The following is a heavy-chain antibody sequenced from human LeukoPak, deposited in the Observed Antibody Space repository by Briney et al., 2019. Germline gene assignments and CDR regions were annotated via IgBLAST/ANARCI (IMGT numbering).Heavy chain of an antibody. J-gene: IGHJ6*02. Sequence: SETLSLTCTVSGGSISSGEYYWSWIRQPPGKGLEWLGYIYHSGSTKYNPSLKSRVTISVDTSKNQFSLKLSSVTAADTAVYYCARDMNTMVRGVIITSYGMDVWGQGTTVTVSS. CDR1: GGSISSGEYY. CDR2: IYHSGST. V-gene: IGHV4-30-4*01. D-gene: IGHD3-10*01. CDR3: ARDMNTMVRGVIITSYGMDV.